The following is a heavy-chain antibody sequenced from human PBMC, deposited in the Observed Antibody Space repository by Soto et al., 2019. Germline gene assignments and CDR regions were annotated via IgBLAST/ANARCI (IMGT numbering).Heavy chain of an antibody. CDR3: AHKGGGDRILDY. CDR1: GFSLSTRGVG. V-gene: IGHV2-5*02. J-gene: IGHJ4*02. D-gene: IGHD3-16*01. Sequence: QITLKESGPTLVKPTQTLTLTCTFSGFSLSTRGVGVGWIRQPPGKALEWLAIIYWDDDKRYSPSLKSRLTHTKDTSKNQVVLTMTNMDPVDTATYYCAHKGGGDRILDYWGQGTLVTVSS. CDR2: IYWDDDK.